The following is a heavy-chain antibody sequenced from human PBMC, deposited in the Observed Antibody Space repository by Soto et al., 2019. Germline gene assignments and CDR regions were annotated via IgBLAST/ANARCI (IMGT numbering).Heavy chain of an antibody. Sequence: SVKVSCKASGGTFSSYAISWVRQAPGQGLEWMGGIIPIFGTANYAQKFQGRVTITADESTSTAYMELSSLRSEDTAVYYCARATSLGYCSGGSCYSVLTSFYYYYYYGMDVWGQGTTVTVSS. CDR2: IIPIFGTA. D-gene: IGHD2-15*01. V-gene: IGHV1-69*13. CDR1: GGTFSSYA. J-gene: IGHJ6*02. CDR3: ARATSLGYCSGGSCYSVLTSFYYYYYYGMDV.